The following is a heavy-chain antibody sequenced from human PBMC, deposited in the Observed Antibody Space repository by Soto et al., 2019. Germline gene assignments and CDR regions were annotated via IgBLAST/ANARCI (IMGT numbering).Heavy chain of an antibody. CDR1: GFTFSSYS. CDR2: ISSSSSYI. V-gene: IGHV3-21*01. D-gene: IGHD4-4*01. Sequence: EVQLVESGGGLVKPGGSLRLSCAASGFTFSSYSMNWVRQAPGKGLEWVSSISSSSSYIYYADSVKGRFTISRDNAKNSLYLQMNSLRAEDTAVYYCAREGSTVTTFDYWGQGTLVTVSS. CDR3: AREGSTVTTFDY. J-gene: IGHJ4*02.